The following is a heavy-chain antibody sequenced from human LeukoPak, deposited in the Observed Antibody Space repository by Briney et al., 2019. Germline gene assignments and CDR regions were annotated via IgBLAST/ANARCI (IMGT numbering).Heavy chain of an antibody. J-gene: IGHJ3*02. V-gene: IGHV4-39*07. CDR2: IYYSGST. CDR3: ARVSRSGSYFGAFEI. Sequence: PSETLSLTCTVSGGSISSYYWGWTRQPPGKELEWIGNIYYSGSTYYNPSLTSRVTISVDTSKNQFSLKLSSVTAADTAVYYCARVSRSGSYFGAFEIWGQGTMVTVSS. D-gene: IGHD1-26*01. CDR1: GGSISSYY.